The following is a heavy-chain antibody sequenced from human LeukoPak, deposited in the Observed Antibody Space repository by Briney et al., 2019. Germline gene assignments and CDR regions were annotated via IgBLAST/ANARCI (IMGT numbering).Heavy chain of an antibody. CDR2: INHSGST. Sequence: SETLSLTCGVYGGSFSDYYWSWIRQPPGKGLEWIGEINHSGSTTYNPSLKSRITISVDTSKNQFSLRLSSVTAADTAIYYCARHLRDPTADLYFSGSGSYYWFDPWGQGTLVTVSS. V-gene: IGHV4-34*01. CDR3: ARHLRDPTADLYFSGSGSYYWFDP. J-gene: IGHJ5*02. CDR1: GGSFSDYY. D-gene: IGHD3-10*01.